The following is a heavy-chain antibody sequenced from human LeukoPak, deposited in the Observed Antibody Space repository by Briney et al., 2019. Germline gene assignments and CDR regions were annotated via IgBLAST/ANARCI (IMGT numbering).Heavy chain of an antibody. CDR1: GYTFTSYA. D-gene: IGHD3-9*01. J-gene: IGHJ3*02. V-gene: IGHV1-3*01. CDR2: INAGNGNT. Sequence: GASVKVSCKASGYTFTSYAMHWVRQAPGQRLEWMGWINAGNGNTKYSQKFQGRVTITADKSTSTAYMELSSLRSEDTAVYYCARRPGTNYDILTGYGALFDIWGQGTMVTVSS. CDR3: ARRPGTNYDILTGYGALFDI.